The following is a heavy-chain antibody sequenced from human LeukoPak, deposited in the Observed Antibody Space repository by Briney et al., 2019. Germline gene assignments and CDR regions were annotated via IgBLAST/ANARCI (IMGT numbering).Heavy chain of an antibody. J-gene: IGHJ6*02. V-gene: IGHV3-21*01. CDR2: ISSSSTYI. CDR3: ARESRGSYDFWSGYYYYYYGMDV. D-gene: IGHD3-3*01. CDR1: GFTFSSYS. Sequence: GGSLRLSCAASGFTFSSYSMNWVRQAPGKGLEWVSSISSSSTYIYYADSVKGRFTISRDNAKNSLYLQMNSLRAEDTAVYYCARESRGSYDFWSGYYYYYYGMDVWGQGTTVTVSS.